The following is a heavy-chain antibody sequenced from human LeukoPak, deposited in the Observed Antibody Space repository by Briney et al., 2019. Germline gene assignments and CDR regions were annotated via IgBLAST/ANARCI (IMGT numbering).Heavy chain of an antibody. CDR3: ARERITMVRGVHTNWFDP. J-gene: IGHJ5*02. D-gene: IGHD3-10*01. CDR2: ISRDSTYI. CDR1: GFTFSTYT. V-gene: IGHV3-21*01. Sequence: GGSLRLSCVASGFTFSTYTMNWVRQAPGKGLEWVSSISRDSTYIYSADSVKGRFTVSRADAKSSLFLQMNSLRAEDTAVYYCARERITMVRGVHTNWFDPWGQGTLVTVSS.